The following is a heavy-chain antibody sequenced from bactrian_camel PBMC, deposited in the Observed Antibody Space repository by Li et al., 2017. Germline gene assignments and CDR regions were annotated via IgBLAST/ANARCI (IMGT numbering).Heavy chain of an antibody. V-gene: IGHV3S40*01. CDR1: GFTFSSYA. Sequence: VQLVESGGGLVQPGRSLRLSCASSGFTFSSYAMSWVRQPPGKGLEWVSGINPGGGSTYYADSVKGRFTISRDNAKKTLSLQMNSLQTDDTGVYYCAACQSGAGFRYWGRGTQVTVS. CDR2: INPGGGST. J-gene: IGHJ6*01. CDR3: AACQSGAGFRY.